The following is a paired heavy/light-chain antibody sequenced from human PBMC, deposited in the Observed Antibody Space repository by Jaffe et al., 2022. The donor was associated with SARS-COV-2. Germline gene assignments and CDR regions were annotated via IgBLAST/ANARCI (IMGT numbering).Heavy chain of an antibody. CDR3: ARGAAGAFSWFVP. V-gene: IGHV3-30*04. J-gene: IGHJ5*02. CDR2: ISFDGSNK. Sequence: QVQLVESGGGVVQPGRSLRLSCAASGFTFSSYAMHWVRQAPGRGLEWVALISFDGSNKYYADSVKGRFTISRDTSKNTLYLYMNSLTVEDTAVYYCARGAAGAFSWFVPWGQGTLVTVSS. CDR1: GFTFSSYA. D-gene: IGHD6-19*01.
Light chain of an antibody. V-gene: IGKV4-1*01. J-gene: IGKJ4*01. CDR3: HQYYSAPLT. CDR1: QSVLYSSNNKNY. Sequence: DIVMTQSPDSLAVSLGERATINCKSSQSVLYSSNNKNYLAWYQQKPGQPPKLLIYWASTRESGVPDRFSGSGSETDFTLTISSLQAEDVAVYYCHQYYSAPLTFGGGTKVEIK. CDR2: WAS.